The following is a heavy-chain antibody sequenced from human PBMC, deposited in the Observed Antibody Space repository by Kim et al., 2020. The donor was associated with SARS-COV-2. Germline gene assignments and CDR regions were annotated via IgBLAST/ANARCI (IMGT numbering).Heavy chain of an antibody. V-gene: IGHV4-39*01. D-gene: IGHD3-3*01. CDR1: GGSISSSSYY. CDR2: IYYSGST. J-gene: IGHJ6*02. Sequence: SETLSLTCTVSGGSISSSSYYWGWIRQPPGKGLEWIGSIYYSGSTYYNPSLKSRVTISVDTSKNQFSLKLSSVTAAGTAVYYCARITIFGVEYGMDVWGQGTTVTVSS. CDR3: ARITIFGVEYGMDV.